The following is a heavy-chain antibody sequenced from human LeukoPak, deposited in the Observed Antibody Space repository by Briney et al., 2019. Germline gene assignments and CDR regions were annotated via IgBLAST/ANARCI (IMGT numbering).Heavy chain of an antibody. V-gene: IGHV3-21*01. D-gene: IGHD6-6*01. CDR3: ARALQLGDAFDI. J-gene: IGHJ3*02. CDR1: GFTFSSYS. Sequence: PGGSLRLSCAASGFTFSSYSMNWVRQAPGKGLEWVSSISSSSSYIYYADSVKGRFTISRDNAKNSLYLQMNSLRAEDTAVYYCARALQLGDAFDIWGQGTMVTVSP. CDR2: ISSSSSYI.